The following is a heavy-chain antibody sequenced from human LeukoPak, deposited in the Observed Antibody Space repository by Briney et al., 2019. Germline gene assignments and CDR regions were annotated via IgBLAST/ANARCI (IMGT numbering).Heavy chain of an antibody. CDR3: AKGGRGIAVAGIFDY. CDR1: GFTFSSYA. D-gene: IGHD6-19*01. V-gene: IGHV3-23*01. CDR2: ISGSGGST. Sequence: GGSLRLSCAGSGFTFSSYAMTWVRQAPGKGLEWVSVISGSGGSTYYADSVKDRFTISRDNSKNTLYLQMNSLRAEDTAVYYCAKGGRGIAVAGIFDYWGQGTLVTVAS. J-gene: IGHJ4*02.